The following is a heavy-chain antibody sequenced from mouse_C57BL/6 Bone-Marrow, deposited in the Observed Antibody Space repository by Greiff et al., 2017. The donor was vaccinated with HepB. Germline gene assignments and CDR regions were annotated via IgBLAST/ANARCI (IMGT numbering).Heavy chain of an antibody. Sequence: VQGVESGAELMKPGASVKLSCKATGYTFTGYWIEWVKQRPGHGLEWIGEILPGSGSTNYNEKFKGKATFTADTSSNTAYMQLSSLTTEDSAIYYCARRGLRRSLNYYAMDYWGQGTSVTVSS. CDR3: ARRGLRRSLNYYAMDY. CDR1: GYTFTGYW. D-gene: IGHD2-4*01. CDR2: ILPGSGST. V-gene: IGHV1-9*01. J-gene: IGHJ4*01.